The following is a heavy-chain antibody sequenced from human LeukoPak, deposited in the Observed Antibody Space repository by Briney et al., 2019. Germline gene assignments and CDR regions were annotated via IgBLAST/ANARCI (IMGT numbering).Heavy chain of an antibody. D-gene: IGHD4-11*01. CDR3: ARAHSPYYYYYMDV. CDR1: GYSISSGYY. J-gene: IGHJ6*03. V-gene: IGHV4-38-2*02. CDR2: IYHSGST. Sequence: TSETLSPTCTVSGYSISSGYYWGWIRQPPGKGLEWIGSIYHSGSTYYNPSLKSRVTISVDTSKNQFSLKLSSVTAADTAVYYCARAHSPYYYYYMDVWGKGTTVTVSS.